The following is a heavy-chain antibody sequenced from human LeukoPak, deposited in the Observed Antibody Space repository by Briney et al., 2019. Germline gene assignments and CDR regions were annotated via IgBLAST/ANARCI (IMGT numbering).Heavy chain of an antibody. D-gene: IGHD3-9*01. CDR2: IYHSGST. CDR3: ARHTRWINYDILTGPTKGYWYFDL. Sequence: SGTLSLTCAVSGGSISSSNWWSWVRQPPGKGLEWIGEIYHSGSTNYNPSLKSRVTISVDKSKNQFSLKLSSVTAADTAVYYCARHTRWINYDILTGPTKGYWYFDLWGRGTLVTVSS. V-gene: IGHV4-4*02. J-gene: IGHJ2*01. CDR1: GGSISSSNW.